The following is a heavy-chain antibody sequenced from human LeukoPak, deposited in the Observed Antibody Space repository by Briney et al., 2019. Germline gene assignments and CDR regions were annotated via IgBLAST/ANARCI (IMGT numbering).Heavy chain of an antibody. Sequence: GGSLRLSCAASGFTFSSYSMNWVRQAPGKGLEWVSYISSSSSTIYYADSVKGRFTISRDNAKNSLYLQMNSLRAEDTAVYYCARDKGSTFDYWGQGTLVTVSS. CDR3: ARDKGSTFDY. CDR1: GFTFSSYS. V-gene: IGHV3-48*01. J-gene: IGHJ4*02. CDR2: ISSSSSTI.